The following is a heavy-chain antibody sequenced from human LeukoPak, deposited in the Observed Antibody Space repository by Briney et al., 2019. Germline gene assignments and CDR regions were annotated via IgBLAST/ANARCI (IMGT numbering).Heavy chain of an antibody. D-gene: IGHD2-15*01. Sequence: TGGSLRLSCVASGYTFSPYWMSWVRQPPGKGLEWIGEITHRGDTHYNPSLKGRVTVSGDTSKNQFSLKLDSVTGADTAVYYCARGTPLTGWSVPPSDYWAQGTLVTVSA. V-gene: IGHV4-34*01. CDR2: ITHRGDT. CDR1: GYTFSPYW. CDR3: ARGTPLTGWSVPPSDY. J-gene: IGHJ4*02.